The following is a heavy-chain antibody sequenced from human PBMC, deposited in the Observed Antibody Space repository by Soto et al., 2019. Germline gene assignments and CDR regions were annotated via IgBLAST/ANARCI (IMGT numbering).Heavy chain of an antibody. CDR2: INPSGGST. J-gene: IGHJ4*02. V-gene: IGHV1-46*01. D-gene: IGHD3-10*01. CDR1: GYTFTSYY. CDR3: ARDPTQLLWFGEFPQPPFDY. Sequence: ASVKVSCKASGYTFTSYYMRWVRQAPGQGLEWMGIINPSGGSTSYAQKFQGRVTMTRDTSTSTVYMELSSLRSEDTAVYYCARDPTQLLWFGEFPQPPFDYWGQGTLVTVSS.